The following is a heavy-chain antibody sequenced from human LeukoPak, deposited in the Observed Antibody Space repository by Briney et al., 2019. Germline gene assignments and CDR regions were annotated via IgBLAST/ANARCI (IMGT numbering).Heavy chain of an antibody. CDR1: GFTFSNYW. Sequence: GSLRLSCAASGFTFSNYWMTWVRQAPGKGLEWVADIKQDGSEELYVNSVRGRFTISRDNAKMSLFLQMNSLRAEDTAVYYCARDNGVVHGVYYMDVWGKGTTVTVS. V-gene: IGHV3-7*01. CDR3: ARDNGVVHGVYYMDV. J-gene: IGHJ6*03. D-gene: IGHD3-3*01. CDR2: IKQDGSEE.